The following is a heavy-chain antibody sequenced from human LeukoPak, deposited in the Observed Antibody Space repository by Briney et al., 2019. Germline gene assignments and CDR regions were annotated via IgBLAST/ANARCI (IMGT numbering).Heavy chain of an antibody. CDR1: GGPINNFY. V-gene: IGHV4-59*08. CDR3: ARNVDTAMVN. D-gene: IGHD5-18*01. CDR2: IYFSGST. Sequence: SETLSLTCTVSGGPINNFYWSWVRQAPGKGLEWIGYIYFSGSTKYNPSLESRVSMSVDTSKNHFSVRLTSVTAADTAVYYCARNVDTAMVNWGQGTLVTVSS. J-gene: IGHJ4*02.